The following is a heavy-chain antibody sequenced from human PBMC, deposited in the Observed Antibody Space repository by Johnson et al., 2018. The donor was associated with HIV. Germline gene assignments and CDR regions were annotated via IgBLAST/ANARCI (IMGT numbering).Heavy chain of an antibody. CDR1: GFTFSSYA. J-gene: IGHJ3*02. Sequence: QVQLVESGGGLVQPGGSLRLSCAASGFTFSSYAMHWVRQAPGKGLEWVAVISYDGSNKYYADSVKGRFTISRDNSKNTLYLQINSLRAEDTAVYYCASAEIAAAATGHDAFDIWGQGTMVTVSS. D-gene: IGHD6-13*01. CDR3: ASAEIAAAATGHDAFDI. V-gene: IGHV3-30*04. CDR2: ISYDGSNK.